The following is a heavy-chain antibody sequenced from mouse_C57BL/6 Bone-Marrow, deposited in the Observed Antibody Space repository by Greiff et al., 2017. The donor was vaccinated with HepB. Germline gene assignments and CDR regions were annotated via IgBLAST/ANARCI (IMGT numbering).Heavy chain of an antibody. Sequence: QVQLKQSGTELVKPGASVKLSCKASGYTFTSYWMHWVKQRPGQGLEWIGNINPSNGGTNYNEKFKSKATLTVDKSSSTAYMQLSSLTSEDSAVYYCARLKLGRNYFDYWGQGTTLTVSS. J-gene: IGHJ2*01. CDR2: INPSNGGT. D-gene: IGHD4-1*01. CDR3: ARLKLGRNYFDY. V-gene: IGHV1-53*01. CDR1: GYTFTSYW.